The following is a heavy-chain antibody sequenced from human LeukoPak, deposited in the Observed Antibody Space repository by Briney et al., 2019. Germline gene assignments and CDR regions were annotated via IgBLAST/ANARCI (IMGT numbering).Heavy chain of an antibody. CDR3: ASSSSWYSVPLDY. CDR2: INHSGST. J-gene: IGHJ4*02. CDR1: GGSFSGYY. V-gene: IGHV4-34*01. Sequence: SETLSLTCAVYGGSFSGYYWSWIRQPPGKGLEWIGEINHSGSTNYNPSLKGRVTISVDTSKNQFSLKLSSVTAADTAVYYCASSSSWYSVPLDYWGQGTLVTVSS. D-gene: IGHD6-13*01.